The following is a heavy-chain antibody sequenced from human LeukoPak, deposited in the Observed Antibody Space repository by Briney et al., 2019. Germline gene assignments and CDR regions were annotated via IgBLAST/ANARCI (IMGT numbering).Heavy chain of an antibody. CDR1: VYTFTSYD. D-gene: IGHD5-18*01. CDR2: MNPNSGNT. V-gene: IGHV1-8*01. Sequence: GASVKVSCKASVYTFTSYDINWVRQATGQVLEWMGWMNPNSGNTGYAQKFQGRVTMTTDTSTSTAYMELRSLRSDDTAVYYCARDRVGGYTYGGNWFDPWGQGTLVTVSS. J-gene: IGHJ5*02. CDR3: ARDRVGGYTYGGNWFDP.